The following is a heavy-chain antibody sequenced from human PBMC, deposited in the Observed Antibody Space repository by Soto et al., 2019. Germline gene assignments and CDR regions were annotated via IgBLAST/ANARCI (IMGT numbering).Heavy chain of an antibody. CDR1: GYSFTTYG. D-gene: IGHD2-8*01. Sequence: QGLLVQSGAEVKQPGASVKVSCKASGYSFTTYGIGWVRQAPGQGLEWMGWISGYNGDTNNAQKFQDRVTMTIDRSTTTAYLELRSLTSDETAVYYCAKNGHPPYYYYGMDVWGQGTTVTVSS. CDR2: ISGYNGDT. V-gene: IGHV1-18*01. CDR3: AKNGHPPYYYYGMDV. J-gene: IGHJ6*02.